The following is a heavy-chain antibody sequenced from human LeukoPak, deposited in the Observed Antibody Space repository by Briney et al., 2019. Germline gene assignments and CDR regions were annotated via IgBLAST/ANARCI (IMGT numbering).Heavy chain of an antibody. V-gene: IGHV3-21*01. J-gene: IGHJ4*02. CDR1: GFTFTTYS. CDR2: ISSGSSAI. Sequence: PGGSLRLSCEASGFTFTTYSMTWVRQAPGKGLEWVSIISSGSSAIFSADALKGRFTISRDNAKNTLYLQMNSLRAEDTAVYYCAKDLHYGSADYWGQGTLVTVSS. D-gene: IGHD3-10*01. CDR3: AKDLHYGSADY.